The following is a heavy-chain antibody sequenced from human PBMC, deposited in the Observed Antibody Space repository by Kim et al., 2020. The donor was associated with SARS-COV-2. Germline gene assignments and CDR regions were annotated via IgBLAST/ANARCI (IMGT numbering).Heavy chain of an antibody. CDR2: ISAYNGNT. J-gene: IGHJ4*02. CDR3: AFGNYYDSSGYSGY. V-gene: IGHV1-18*01. Sequence: ASVKVSCKASGYTFTSYGISWVRQAPGQGLEWMGWISAYNGNTNYAQKLQGRVTMTTDTSTSTAYMELRSLRSDDTAVYYCAFGNYYDSSGYSGYWGQGTLVTVSS. CDR1: GYTFTSYG. D-gene: IGHD3-22*01.